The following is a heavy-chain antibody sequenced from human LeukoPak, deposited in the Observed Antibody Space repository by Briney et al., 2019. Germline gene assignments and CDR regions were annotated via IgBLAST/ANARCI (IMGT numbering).Heavy chain of an antibody. J-gene: IGHJ4*02. CDR1: KFTVSVNY. Sequence: PGGSLTLSCAASKFTVSVNYMSWVRQAPGKGLEWVSFIYSGGSTYYADSVKGRFTISRDSSKNILHLQMNSLRADDTAIYYCARGGGTYPLDYWGQGTLVTVSS. V-gene: IGHV3-53*01. CDR3: ARGGGTYPLDY. CDR2: IYSGGST. D-gene: IGHD1-26*01.